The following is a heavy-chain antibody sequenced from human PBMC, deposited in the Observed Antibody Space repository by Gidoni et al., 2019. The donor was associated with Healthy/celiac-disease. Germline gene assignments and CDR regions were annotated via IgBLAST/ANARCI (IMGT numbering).Heavy chain of an antibody. J-gene: IGHJ4*02. CDR3: ARASLYCSSTSCLDY. V-gene: IGHV3-53*02. D-gene: IGHD2-2*01. CDR1: GFTVSSNY. Sequence: VQLVETGGGLIQHGGSLRLSCSASGFTVSSNYMSWVRQAPGKGLEWVSVIYSGGSTYYADSVKGRFTISRDNSKNTLYLQMNSLRAEDTAVYYCARASLYCSSTSCLDYWGQGTLVTVSS. CDR2: IYSGGST.